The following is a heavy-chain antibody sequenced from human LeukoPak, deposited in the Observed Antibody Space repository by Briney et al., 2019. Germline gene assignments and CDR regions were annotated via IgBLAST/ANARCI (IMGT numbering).Heavy chain of an antibody. Sequence: GESLRLSCATSGFTVSTYAMNWVRQAPGKGLEWVSAIGGSGGSTYYADSVKGRFTISRDNSKNTLYLQMNSLRAEDTAVYYCAICTVTTGSVFDIWGQGTMVTVSS. J-gene: IGHJ3*02. V-gene: IGHV3-23*01. CDR1: GFTVSTYA. CDR3: AICTVTTGSVFDI. D-gene: IGHD4-17*01. CDR2: IGGSGGST.